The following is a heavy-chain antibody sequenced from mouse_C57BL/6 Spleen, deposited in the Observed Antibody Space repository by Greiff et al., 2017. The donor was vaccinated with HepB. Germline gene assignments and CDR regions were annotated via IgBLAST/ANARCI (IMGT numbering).Heavy chain of an antibody. CDR1: GFTFSDYG. CDR2: ISSGSSTI. Sequence: EVQLVESGGGLVKPGGSLKLSCAASGFTFSDYGMHWVRQAPEKGLEWVAFISSGSSTIYYADTVKGRFTISRDNAKTTLFLQMTSLRSEDTAMYYCARDGTGTDYYAMDYWGQGTSVTVSS. V-gene: IGHV5-17*01. D-gene: IGHD4-1*01. CDR3: ARDGTGTDYYAMDY. J-gene: IGHJ4*01.